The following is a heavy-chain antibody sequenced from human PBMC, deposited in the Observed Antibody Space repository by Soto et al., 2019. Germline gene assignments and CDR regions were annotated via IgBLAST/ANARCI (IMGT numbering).Heavy chain of an antibody. D-gene: IGHD3-16*01. J-gene: IGHJ4*02. CDR2: TYYRSKWYN. Sequence: SQTLSLTCAISGDSVSSSSAAWNWIRQSPSRGFEWLGRTYYRSKWYNEYAVSVKGRISINSDTSKNHFSLQLNSVTPEDTAVYYCARTGGATDSWGQGTLVTVS. CDR3: ARTGGATDS. V-gene: IGHV6-1*01. CDR1: GDSVSSSSAA.